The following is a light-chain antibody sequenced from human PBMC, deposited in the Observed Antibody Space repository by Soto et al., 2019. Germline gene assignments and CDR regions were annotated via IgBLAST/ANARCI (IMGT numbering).Light chain of an antibody. CDR3: LQHNTYPYT. J-gene: IGKJ2*01. CDR2: AAS. Sequence: DIQMTQSPSSLSASVGDRVTITCRASQGISNLLGWFQHKPGKAPKRLIYAASSLQGGVPSRFSGSGSETEFTLTITGLQPEDFADYYCLQHNTYPYTFVQGTKLEIK. CDR1: QGISNL. V-gene: IGKV1-17*01.